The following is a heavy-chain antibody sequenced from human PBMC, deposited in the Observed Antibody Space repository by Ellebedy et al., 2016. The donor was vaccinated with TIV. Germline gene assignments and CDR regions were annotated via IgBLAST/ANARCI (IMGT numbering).Heavy chain of an antibody. Sequence: ASVKVSCXVSGYTLTELSMHWVRQAPGKGLEWMGGFDPEDGETIYAQKFQGRVTMTEDTSTDTAYMELSSLRSEDTAVYYCATSTMVRGVIPAWGQGTLVTVSS. D-gene: IGHD3-10*01. CDR3: ATSTMVRGVIPA. J-gene: IGHJ5*02. CDR2: FDPEDGET. CDR1: GYTLTELS. V-gene: IGHV1-24*01.